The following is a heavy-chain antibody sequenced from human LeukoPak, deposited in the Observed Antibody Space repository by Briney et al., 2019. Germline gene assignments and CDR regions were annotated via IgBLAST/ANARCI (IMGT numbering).Heavy chain of an antibody. CDR2: IYSDGRT. CDR3: ARDVGGDGYSHSDH. Sequence: GGSLRLSCAASGFTVSSNQRSWVGQAAGKGLEWLSIIYSDGRTSYADSVKGRFTISRDNSRNTVYLQMNNLRVEETAVYYCARDVGGDGYSHSDHWGRGTLVTVSS. V-gene: IGHV3-66*02. D-gene: IGHD5-12*01. J-gene: IGHJ4*02. CDR1: GFTVSSNQ.